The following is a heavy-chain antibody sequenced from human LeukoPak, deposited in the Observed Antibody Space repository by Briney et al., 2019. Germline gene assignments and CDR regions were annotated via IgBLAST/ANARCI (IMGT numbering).Heavy chain of an antibody. V-gene: IGHV4-30-2*01. D-gene: IGHD5-18*01. CDR3: AGIQLWLSYYMDV. Sequence: SQTLSLTCTVSGGSISSGGYYWSWIRQPPGKGLEWIGYIYHSGSTYYNPSLKSRVTISVDRSKNQFSLKLSSVTAADTAVYYCAGIQLWLSYYMDVWGKGTTVTVSS. CDR1: GGSISSGGYY. CDR2: IYHSGST. J-gene: IGHJ6*03.